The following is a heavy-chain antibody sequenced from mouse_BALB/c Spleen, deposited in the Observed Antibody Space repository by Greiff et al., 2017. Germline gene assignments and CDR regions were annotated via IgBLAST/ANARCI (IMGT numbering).Heavy chain of an antibody. CDR1: GFAFSSYD. Sequence: EVKLQESGGGLVKPGGSLKLSCAASGFAFSSYDMSWVRQTPEKRLEWVAYISSGGGSTYYPDTVKGRFTISRDNAKNTLYLQMSSLKSEDTAMYYCARSYSGYDWFAYWGQGTLVTVSA. CDR3: ARSYSGYDWFAY. CDR2: ISSGGGST. D-gene: IGHD2-2*01. V-gene: IGHV5-12-1*01. J-gene: IGHJ3*01.